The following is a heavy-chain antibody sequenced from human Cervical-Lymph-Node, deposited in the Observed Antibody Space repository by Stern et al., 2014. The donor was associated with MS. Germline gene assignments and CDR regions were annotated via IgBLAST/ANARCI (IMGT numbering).Heavy chain of an antibody. CDR2: ISYDGVT. CDR1: GDFVTNTNY. J-gene: IGHJ4*02. CDR3: ARRGGQRLIHFDS. V-gene: IGHV4-4*02. Sequence: QLQLQESGPGLVKPSGTLSLTCVVSGDFVTNTNYWSWVRQSPGKGLEWIGEISYDGVTNYNPSLKSRVLMSLDNSNNQFSLILASVTATDTAVYFCARRGGQRLIHFDSWGQGTLVTVSS. D-gene: IGHD6-25*01.